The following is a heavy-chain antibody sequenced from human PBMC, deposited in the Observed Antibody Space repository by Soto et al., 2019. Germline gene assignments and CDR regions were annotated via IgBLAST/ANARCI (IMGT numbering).Heavy chain of an antibody. CDR1: GFTCNNSG. V-gene: IGHV3-30*18. Sequence: GGALRLSWRVAGFTCNNSGMDWVRQAPGKGMEWMAVISYDGSDKYYGDSVKGRVIISRDNSKSTLNLEMNSLRAEDTAIYYCVKDRVPGAYGNYYGMDVWGQGTTVTVSS. J-gene: IGHJ6*02. CDR2: ISYDGSDK. CDR3: VKDRVPGAYGNYYGMDV. D-gene: IGHD5-12*01.